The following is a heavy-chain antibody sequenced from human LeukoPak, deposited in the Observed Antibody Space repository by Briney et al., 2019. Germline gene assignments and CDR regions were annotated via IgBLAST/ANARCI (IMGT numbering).Heavy chain of an antibody. V-gene: IGHV3-7*01. D-gene: IGHD6-13*01. CDR3: AREASYSSSWYGELFDY. CDR2: IKQDGSEK. Sequence: GGSLRLSCAASGFTFSSYWMSWVRQAPGKGLEWVANIKQDGSEKYYVDSVKGRFTISRDNAKNSLYLQMNSLRAEDTAVYYCAREASYSSSWYGELFDYWGQGTLVTVSS. J-gene: IGHJ4*02. CDR1: GFTFSSYW.